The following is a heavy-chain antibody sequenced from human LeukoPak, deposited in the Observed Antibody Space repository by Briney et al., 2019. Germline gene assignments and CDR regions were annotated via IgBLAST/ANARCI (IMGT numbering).Heavy chain of an antibody. CDR1: GGSTSSSSYY. CDR3: AKSRNYYESRDASDI. D-gene: IGHD3-22*01. J-gene: IGHJ3*02. V-gene: IGHV4-39*01. CDR2: LYYSGSS. Sequence: SETLSLTCTVSGGSTSSSSYYWAWIRQPPGKGLEWIGSLYYSGSSSYNPSLKSRLTISVDISKNQFSLRLSSVTAADTAVYYCAKSRNYYESRDASDIWGQGTMVTVSS.